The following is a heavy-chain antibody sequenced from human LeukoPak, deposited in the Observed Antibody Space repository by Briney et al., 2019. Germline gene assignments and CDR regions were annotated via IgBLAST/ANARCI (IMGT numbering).Heavy chain of an antibody. CDR2: VSGSAGRT. J-gene: IGHJ4*02. D-gene: IGHD3-22*01. V-gene: IGHV3-23*01. Sequence: GGSLRLSCSASGFTFTSYPMTWVRQAPGKGLEWVSSVSGSAGRTYYADSVKGRFTISRDNSKNTLYLQMNSLRAEDTAVYYCAKDAYRYYDSSDYYRPYYFDYWGQGTRVTVSS. CDR1: GFTFTSYP. CDR3: AKDAYRYYDSSDYYRPYYFDY.